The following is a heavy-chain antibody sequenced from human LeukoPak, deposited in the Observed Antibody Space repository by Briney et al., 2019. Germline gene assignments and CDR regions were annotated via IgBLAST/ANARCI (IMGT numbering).Heavy chain of an antibody. J-gene: IGHJ4*02. Sequence: PGGSLRLSCAASGFSFSSYAMHWVRQAPGKGLEWVAVISYDGSNKYYADSVKGRFTVSRDNSKNTLYLQMNSLRAEDTAVYYCARDAGDYVALWIFDYWGQGTLVTVSS. CDR2: ISYDGSNK. CDR1: GFSFSSYA. CDR3: ARDAGDYVALWIFDY. V-gene: IGHV3-30*04. D-gene: IGHD4-17*01.